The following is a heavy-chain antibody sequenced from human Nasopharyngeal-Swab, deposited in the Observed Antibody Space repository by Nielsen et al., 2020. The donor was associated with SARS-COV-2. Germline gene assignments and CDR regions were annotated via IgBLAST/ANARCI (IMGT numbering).Heavy chain of an antibody. J-gene: IGHJ4*02. CDR2: IHQSGST. D-gene: IGHD1/OR15-1a*01. V-gene: IGHV4-30-2*05. Sequence: WIRQPPGKGLEWMGFIHQSGSTTYSPSLKSRLTMSVDTSKNQFSLKLTSVTAADTALYYCARERKAPGTLYYFDYWGQGTPVTVSS. CDR3: ARERKAPGTLYYFDY.